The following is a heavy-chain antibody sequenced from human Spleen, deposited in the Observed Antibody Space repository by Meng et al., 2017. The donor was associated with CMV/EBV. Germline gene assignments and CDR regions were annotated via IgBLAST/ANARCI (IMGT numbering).Heavy chain of an antibody. CDR2: IYWDDDK. CDR3: ARRLVRYCSSTSCYGFDY. Sequence: LTTTGVGVGWIRQPPGKALEWLALIYWDDDKRYRPSLKNRLTITKDTSKNQVFLTMTNMDPVDTATYYCARRLVRYCSSTSCYGFDYWGQGTLVTVSS. J-gene: IGHJ4*02. D-gene: IGHD2-2*01. V-gene: IGHV2-5*02. CDR1: LTTTGVG.